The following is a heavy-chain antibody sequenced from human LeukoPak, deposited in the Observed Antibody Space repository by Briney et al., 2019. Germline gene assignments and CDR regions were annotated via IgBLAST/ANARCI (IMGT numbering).Heavy chain of an antibody. CDR2: IKQDGSDK. Sequence: GGSLRLSCAASGFTFSNNWMSWVRQAPGKGLEWVANIKQDGSDKYYVDSVKGRFTISRDNAKNSLYLQMNSLRAEDTAVYYCAREGSGYYGDYWGQGTLVTASS. D-gene: IGHD3-22*01. CDR3: AREGSGYYGDY. J-gene: IGHJ4*02. V-gene: IGHV3-7*01. CDR1: GFTFSNNW.